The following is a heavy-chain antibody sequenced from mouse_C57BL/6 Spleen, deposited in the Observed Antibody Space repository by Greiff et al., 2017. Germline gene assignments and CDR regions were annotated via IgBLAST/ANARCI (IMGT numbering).Heavy chain of an antibody. D-gene: IGHD1-1*01. CDR1: GYAFSSYW. V-gene: IGHV1-80*01. J-gene: IGHJ2*01. CDR3: ARSGYCSSSDY. CDR2: IYPGDGDT. Sequence: QVQLQQSGAELVKPGASVKISCKASGYAFSSYWMNWVKQRPGKGLEWIGQIYPGDGDTNYNGKFKGKATLTADKSSSTAYMQLSSLTSEDSAVYFCARSGYCSSSDYWGQGTTLTVSS.